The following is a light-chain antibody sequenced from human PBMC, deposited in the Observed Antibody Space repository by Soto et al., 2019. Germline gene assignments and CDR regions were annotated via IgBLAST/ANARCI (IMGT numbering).Light chain of an antibody. J-gene: IGLJ1*01. CDR3: SSSTSSTAYV. CDR1: SSDVGGYNY. CDR2: EVR. V-gene: IGLV2-14*01. Sequence: QSALTQPASVSGSPGQSITISCTGTSSDVGGYNYVSWYQLHPGKAPKLMVYEVRNRPSGVSNRFSGSKSGNTASLSISGLQAEDEADYYCSSSTSSTAYVFGTGTKVTVL.